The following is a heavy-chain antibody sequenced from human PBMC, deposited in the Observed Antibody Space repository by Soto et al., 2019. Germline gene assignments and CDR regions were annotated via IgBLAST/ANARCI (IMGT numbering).Heavy chain of an antibody. D-gene: IGHD6-6*01. CDR3: ARERGSSQESNGGHYYYYYGMDV. CDR2: ISSSSSYI. Sequence: EVQLVESGGGLVKPGGSLRLSCAASGFTFSSYSMNWVRQAPGKGLEWVSSISSSSSYIYYADSVKGRFTISRDNAKNALYLQMNSLRAEDTAVYYCARERGSSQESNGGHYYYYYGMDVWGQGTTVTVSS. CDR1: GFTFSSYS. V-gene: IGHV3-21*01. J-gene: IGHJ6*02.